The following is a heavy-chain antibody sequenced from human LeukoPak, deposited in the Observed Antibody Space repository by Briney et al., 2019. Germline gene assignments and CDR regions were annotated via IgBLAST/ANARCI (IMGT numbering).Heavy chain of an antibody. CDR3: AGQWELPIDY. V-gene: IGHV4-38-2*01. CDR2: IYHSGST. Sequence: SETLSLTCAVSGYSISSGYYWGWIRQPPGKGLEWIGSIYHSGSTYYNPSLKSRATISVDTSKNQFSLKLSSVTAADTAVYYCAGQWELPIDYWGQGTLVTVSS. CDR1: GYSISSGYY. D-gene: IGHD1-26*01. J-gene: IGHJ4*02.